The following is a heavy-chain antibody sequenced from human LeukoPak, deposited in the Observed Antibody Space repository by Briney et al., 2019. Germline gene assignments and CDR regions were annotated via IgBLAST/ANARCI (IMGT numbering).Heavy chain of an antibody. J-gene: IGHJ4*02. Sequence: ASVKVSCKTSGYTFTGHYLHWVRQAPGQGLEWMGWINPNSGGTNYAQKFQGRVTMTRDTSISTAYMELSRLRSDDTAVYYCAREGYYGVYATDYWGQGTLVTVSS. CDR2: INPNSGGT. V-gene: IGHV1-2*02. CDR3: AREGYYGVYATDY. D-gene: IGHD4-17*01. CDR1: GYTFTGHY.